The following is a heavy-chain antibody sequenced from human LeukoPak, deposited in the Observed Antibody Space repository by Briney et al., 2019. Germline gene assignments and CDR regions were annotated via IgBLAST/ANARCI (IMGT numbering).Heavy chain of an antibody. CDR1: GFTFDDYA. CDR3: AKDLTLLCSYYFDY. J-gene: IGHJ4*02. D-gene: IGHD3-10*02. V-gene: IGHV3-9*01. CDR2: ISWNSGSI. Sequence: GGSLRLSCAASGFTFDDYAMHWVRQAPGKGLEWVSGISWNSGSIGYADSVKGRFTISRDNAKNSLYLQMNSLSAEDTALYYCAKDLTLLCSYYFDYWGQGTLVTVSS.